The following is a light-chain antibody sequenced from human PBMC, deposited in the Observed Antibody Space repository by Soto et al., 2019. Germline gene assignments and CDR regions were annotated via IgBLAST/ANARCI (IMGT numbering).Light chain of an antibody. Sequence: IQMTQSPSSLSASVGDRVTITCRASQAIRVDLAWYQQKPGKAPKLLIYAASTLQSGVPSRFSGSGSGTEFTLTISSLQPEDFATYYCQQLNSYPLTFGQGTKVDIK. J-gene: IGKJ1*01. CDR3: QQLNSYPLT. V-gene: IGKV1-17*01. CDR1: QAIRVD. CDR2: AAS.